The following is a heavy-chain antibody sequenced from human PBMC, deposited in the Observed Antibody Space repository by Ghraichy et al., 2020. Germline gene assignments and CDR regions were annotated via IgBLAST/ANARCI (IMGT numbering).Heavy chain of an antibody. CDR2: IIPILGIA. Sequence: SVKVSCKASGGTFSSYTISWVRQAPGQGLEWMGRIIPILGIANYAQKFQGRVTITADKSTSTAYMELSSLRSEDTAVYYCARGLGSYRDVGQVADYWGQGTLVTVSS. J-gene: IGHJ4*02. D-gene: IGHD3-10*01. CDR1: GGTFSSYT. CDR3: ARGLGSYRDVGQVADY. V-gene: IGHV1-69*02.